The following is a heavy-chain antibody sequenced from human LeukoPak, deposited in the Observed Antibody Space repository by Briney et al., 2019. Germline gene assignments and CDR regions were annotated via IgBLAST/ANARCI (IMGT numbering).Heavy chain of an antibody. D-gene: IGHD3-10*02. CDR1: GFTFSSYE. CDR3: ARDSVRGVTLTRFDF. CDR2: ISSGGSTI. V-gene: IGHV3-48*03. Sequence: PGGSLRLPCAASGFTFSSYEMNWVRQAPGKGLEWVSYISSGGSTIYYADSVKGRFTISRDNAKNSLYLQMNSLRAEDTAIYYCARDSVRGVTLTRFDFWGQGTLVTVSS. J-gene: IGHJ4*02.